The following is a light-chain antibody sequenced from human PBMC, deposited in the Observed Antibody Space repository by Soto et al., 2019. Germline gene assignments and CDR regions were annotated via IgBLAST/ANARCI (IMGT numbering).Light chain of an antibody. J-gene: IGKJ1*01. V-gene: IGKV1-5*01. Sequence: DIQMTQSPSTLSASVGDRVTITCRASQSMNDWLAWYQQKPGKAPKVLIYDASSLQSGVLSRFSGSGSGTEFTLTISGLEPEDFAVYYCQQYDSSLWTFGQGTKV. CDR1: QSMNDW. CDR2: DAS. CDR3: QQYDSSLWT.